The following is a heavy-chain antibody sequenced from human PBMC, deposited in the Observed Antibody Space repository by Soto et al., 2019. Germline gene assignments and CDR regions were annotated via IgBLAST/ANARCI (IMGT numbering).Heavy chain of an antibody. V-gene: IGHV4-59*06. CDR2: IYYSGST. D-gene: IGHD1-7*01. J-gene: IGHJ4*02. Sequence: SETLSLTCTVSGGSISSYYWSWIRQPPGKGLEWIGYIYYSGSTYYNPSLKSRVTISVDTSKNQFSLKLSSVTAADTAVYYCASTNIKAITGTTSGYWGQGTLVTVSS. CDR1: GGSISSYY. CDR3: ASTNIKAITGTTSGY.